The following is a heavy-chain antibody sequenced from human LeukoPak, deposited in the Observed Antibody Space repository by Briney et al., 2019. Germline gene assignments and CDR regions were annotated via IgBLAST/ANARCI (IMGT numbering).Heavy chain of an antibody. D-gene: IGHD2-15*01. CDR2: INSDGSTT. CDR1: GFTFSNYW. Sequence: GGSLRLSCAASGFTFSNYWMHWVRQAPGKGLIWVSRINSDGSTTTYADSVKGRFTISRDNSKNTLYLQMNSLRAEDTAVYYCARPLGYCSGGGCDGYYYYAMDVWGQGTTVTVS. CDR3: ARPLGYCSGGGCDGYYYYAMDV. V-gene: IGHV3-74*01. J-gene: IGHJ6*02.